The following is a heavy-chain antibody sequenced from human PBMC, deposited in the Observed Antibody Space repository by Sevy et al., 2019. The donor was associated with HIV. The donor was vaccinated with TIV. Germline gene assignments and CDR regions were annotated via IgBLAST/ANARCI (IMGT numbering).Heavy chain of an antibody. CDR2: IYWNDNK. J-gene: IGHJ4*02. V-gene: IGHV2-5*01. Sequence: SGPTLVKPTQTLTLTCTFSGFSLSTSGVGVGWIRQPPGKALEWLALIYWNDNKRYSRSLKSRLTITKDASKNQVVLTMNNMDPVDTATYYCAHRNYNYLVEDYFDYWGQGTLVTASS. CDR3: AHRNYNYLVEDYFDY. D-gene: IGHD1-7*01. CDR1: GFSLSTSGVG.